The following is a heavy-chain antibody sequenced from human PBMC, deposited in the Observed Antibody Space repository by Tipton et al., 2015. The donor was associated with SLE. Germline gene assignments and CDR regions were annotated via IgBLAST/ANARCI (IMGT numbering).Heavy chain of an antibody. CDR2: IYYTGST. Sequence: TLSLTCIVSGGSISDSHYYAGWLRQPPGKGLEWIGSIYYTGSTYYNPSLESRVTISLDTSKNQFALRLSSVTAADTGVYYCARTGAFSNFYYYYYMAVWGEGTTVTVSS. CDR3: ARTGAFSNFYYYYYMAV. V-gene: IGHV4-39*06. CDR1: GGSISDSHYY. J-gene: IGHJ6*03. D-gene: IGHD4-11*01.